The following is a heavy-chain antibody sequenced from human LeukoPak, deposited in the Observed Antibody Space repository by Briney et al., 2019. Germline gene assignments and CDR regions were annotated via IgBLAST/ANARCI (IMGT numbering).Heavy chain of an antibody. CDR1: GFTFSSYS. Sequence: GGSLRLSCAASGFTFSSYSMNWVRQAPGKGLEWVSSISSSGSYIYYADSVKGRFTISRDNAKNSLYLQMNSLRAEDTAVYYCARALGATPFIDYWGQGTLVTVSS. V-gene: IGHV3-21*01. J-gene: IGHJ4*02. CDR3: ARALGATPFIDY. CDR2: ISSSGSYI. D-gene: IGHD1-26*01.